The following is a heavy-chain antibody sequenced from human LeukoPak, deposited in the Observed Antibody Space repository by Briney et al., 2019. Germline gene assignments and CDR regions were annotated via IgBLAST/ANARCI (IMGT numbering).Heavy chain of an antibody. CDR2: IYYSGTTNQNPSL. D-gene: IGHD2-15*01. J-gene: IGHJ4*02. V-gene: IGHV4-59*12. CDR1: GGSISTYH. Sequence: SETLSLTCTVSGGSISTYHWNWIRQPPGKGLEWIGYIYYSGTTNQNPSLNYNPSLKSRVTISADTSKNQFSLRLSSVTAADTAVYYCARDVCSGGTCYLDYWGRGTLVSVSS. CDR3: ARDVCSGGTCYLDY.